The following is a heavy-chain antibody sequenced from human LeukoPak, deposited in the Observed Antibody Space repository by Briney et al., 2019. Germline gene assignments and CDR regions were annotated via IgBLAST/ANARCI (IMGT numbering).Heavy chain of an antibody. CDR3: ARDLNPYCGGDCWFDY. Sequence: GGSLRLSCAASGFTFSTYGMHWVRQSPGKGLEWVAVIWFDGNNYYYADSVKGRFTISRDNSKNMLYLQMNSLRAEDTAVYYCARDLNPYCGGDCWFDYWGQGTLVTVSS. CDR2: IWFDGNNY. CDR1: GFTFSTYG. J-gene: IGHJ4*02. V-gene: IGHV3-33*01. D-gene: IGHD2-21*02.